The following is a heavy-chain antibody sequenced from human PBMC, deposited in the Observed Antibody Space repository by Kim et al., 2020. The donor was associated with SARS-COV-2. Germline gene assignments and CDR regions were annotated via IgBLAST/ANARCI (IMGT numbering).Heavy chain of an antibody. V-gene: IGHV3-53*01. CDR2: GGII. D-gene: IGHD2-2*01. J-gene: IGHJ4*02. Sequence: GGIIDYLDSVKGRFTISRDNSNNTLYLQMNGLRAEDTAMYYCTRERYSSIWGQGTLVTVSS. CDR3: TRERYSSI.